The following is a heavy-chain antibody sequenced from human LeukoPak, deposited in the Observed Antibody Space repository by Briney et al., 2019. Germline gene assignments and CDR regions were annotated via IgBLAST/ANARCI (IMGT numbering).Heavy chain of an antibody. Sequence: GVSLRLSCAASGFTFDDYAMHWVRQAPGKGLEWVSGISWNSGSIGYADSVKGRFTISRDNAKNSLYLQMNSLGAEDTALYYCAKAENVDIVAPIDYWGQGTLVTVSS. J-gene: IGHJ4*02. CDR3: AKAENVDIVAPIDY. V-gene: IGHV3-9*01. D-gene: IGHD5-12*01. CDR1: GFTFDDYA. CDR2: ISWNSGSI.